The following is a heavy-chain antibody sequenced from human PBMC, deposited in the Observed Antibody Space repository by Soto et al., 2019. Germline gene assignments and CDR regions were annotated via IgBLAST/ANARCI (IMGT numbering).Heavy chain of an antibody. Sequence: GGSLRLSCEVSGFTFSAYWMHWVRQVPGKGLIWVSRISDDGSTTTYADSVKGRFTISRDNAKNTLYLQMNSLRADDTGLYFCTRGPRVSSTGTGVHWGQGTLVTVSS. V-gene: IGHV3-74*01. CDR1: GFTFSAYW. J-gene: IGHJ4*02. CDR3: TRGPRVSSTGTGVH. D-gene: IGHD1-1*01. CDR2: ISDDGSTT.